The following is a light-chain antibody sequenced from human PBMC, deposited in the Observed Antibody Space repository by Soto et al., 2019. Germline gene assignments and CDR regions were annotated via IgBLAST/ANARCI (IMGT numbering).Light chain of an antibody. CDR3: ISYRGSDTSYV. Sequence: QSVLTQPPSVSGAPGQRVTISCTGNSSNIGAGFDVHWYQQLPGTAPKLLIYDNSNRPSGVPDRFSGSKSGTSASLAITGLQAEDGTDYYCISYRGSDTSYVFGTGTKLTVL. J-gene: IGLJ1*01. V-gene: IGLV1-40*01. CDR2: DNS. CDR1: SSNIGAGFD.